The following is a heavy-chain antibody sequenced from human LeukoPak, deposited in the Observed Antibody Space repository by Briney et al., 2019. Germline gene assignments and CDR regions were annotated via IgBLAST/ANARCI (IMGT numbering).Heavy chain of an antibody. CDR3: AKDPGYYYGSGSYDY. D-gene: IGHD3-10*01. V-gene: IGHV3-30*18. Sequence: GRSLRLSCAASGWTFSSYGMHWVRQAPGKGLEWVAVISYDGSNQYYADSVKGRFTISRDNSKNTLYLQMNSLRAEDTAVYYCAKDPGYYYGSGSYDYWGQGTLVTVSS. CDR1: GWTFSSYG. J-gene: IGHJ4*02. CDR2: ISYDGSNQ.